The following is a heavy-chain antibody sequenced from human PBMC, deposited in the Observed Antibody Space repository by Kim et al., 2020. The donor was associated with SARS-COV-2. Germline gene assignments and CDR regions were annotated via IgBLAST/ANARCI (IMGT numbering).Heavy chain of an antibody. V-gene: IGHV3-23*01. CDR1: GFTFSSYG. CDR3: AKLVAVAGYYFDY. J-gene: IGHJ4*02. Sequence: GGSLRLSCAASGFTFSSYGMSWVRQAPGKGLEWVSAISGSGGSTSYADSVKGRFTISRDNSKNTLSLQMNSLRAEDTAVYYCAKLVAVAGYYFDYWGQGTLVTVSS. D-gene: IGHD6-19*01. CDR2: ISGSGGST.